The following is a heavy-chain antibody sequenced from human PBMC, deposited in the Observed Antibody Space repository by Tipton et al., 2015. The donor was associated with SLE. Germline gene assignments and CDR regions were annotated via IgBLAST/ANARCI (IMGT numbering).Heavy chain of an antibody. V-gene: IGHV1-69*13. J-gene: IGHJ4*02. CDR3: ARDLDSYSSSSLMGY. Sequence: QLVQSGAEVKKPGASVKVSCKASGYTFTGYYMHWVRQAPGQGLEWMGRIIPIFGTANYAQKFQGRVTITADESTSTAYMELSSLRSEDTAVYYCARDLDSYSSSSLMGYWGQGTLVTVSS. CDR2: IIPIFGTA. D-gene: IGHD6-6*01. CDR1: GYTFTGYY.